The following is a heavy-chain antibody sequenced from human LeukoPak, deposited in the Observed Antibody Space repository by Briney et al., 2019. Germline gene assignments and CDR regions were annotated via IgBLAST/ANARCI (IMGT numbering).Heavy chain of an antibody. D-gene: IGHD6-6*01. V-gene: IGHV1-2*06. J-gene: IGHJ5*02. Sequence: RASVKVSCKASGYTLSDYYIHWVRQAPGQGLEWMGRISPNSGGTDFAQNFQGRVTMTRDTSISTAYMELSTLTSDDTAVYYCARGQLVNDWFDPWGQGTLVTVSS. CDR3: ARGQLVNDWFDP. CDR2: ISPNSGGT. CDR1: GYTLSDYY.